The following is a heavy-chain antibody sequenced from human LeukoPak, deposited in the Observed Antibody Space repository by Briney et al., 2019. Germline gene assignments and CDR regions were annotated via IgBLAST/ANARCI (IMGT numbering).Heavy chain of an antibody. D-gene: IGHD3-22*01. CDR2: IYSGGST. V-gene: IGHV3-66*01. J-gene: IGHJ4*02. CDR1: GFNVRTNY. CDR3: AREYYYDSSGYGY. Sequence: GGSLRLSCAASGFNVRTNYMSWVRQAPGKGLEWVSVIYSGGSTHYADSVKGRFTISRDNSKNTLYLQMNSLRAEDTAVYYCAREYYYDSSGYGYWGQGTLVTVSS.